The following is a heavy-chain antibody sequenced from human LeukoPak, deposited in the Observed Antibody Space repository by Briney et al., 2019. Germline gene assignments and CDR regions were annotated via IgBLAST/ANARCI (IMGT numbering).Heavy chain of an antibody. CDR1: GYTFTSYG. CDR3: ARADPISGYDCGDY. CDR2: ISAYNGNT. J-gene: IGHJ4*02. V-gene: IGHV1-18*01. Sequence: ASVKVSCKASGYTFTSYGISWVRRAPGQGLEWMGWISAYNGNTNYAQKLQGRVTMTTDTSTSTAYMELRSLRSEDTAVYYCARADPISGYDCGDYWGQGTLVTVSS. D-gene: IGHD5-12*01.